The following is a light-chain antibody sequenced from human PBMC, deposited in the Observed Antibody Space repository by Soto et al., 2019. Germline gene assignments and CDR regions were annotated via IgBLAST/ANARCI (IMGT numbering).Light chain of an antibody. V-gene: IGKV3-11*01. Sequence: EIVLTQSPATLSLSPGERATLSCRASQSVSSYLAWYQQKPGQAPRLLIYDASNRATGIPARFSGGGSGTDFTLTFSSLEPEDFAVYYCQQRFNWPRFTFGQGTELEI. J-gene: IGKJ2*01. CDR2: DAS. CDR3: QQRFNWPRFT. CDR1: QSVSSY.